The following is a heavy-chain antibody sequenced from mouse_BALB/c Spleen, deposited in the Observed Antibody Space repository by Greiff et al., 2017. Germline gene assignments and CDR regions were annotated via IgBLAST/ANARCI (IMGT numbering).Heavy chain of an antibody. V-gene: IGHV14-4*02. J-gene: IGHJ4*01. Sequence: EVMLVESGAELVRSGASVKLSCTASGFNIQDYYMHWVKQRPEQGLEWIGWIDPENGDTEYAPKFQGKATMTADTSSNTAYLQLSSLTSEDTAVYYCNAYYYGSSYRYAMDYWGQGTSVTVSS. D-gene: IGHD1-1*01. CDR1: GFNIQDYY. CDR3: NAYYYGSSYRYAMDY. CDR2: IDPENGDT.